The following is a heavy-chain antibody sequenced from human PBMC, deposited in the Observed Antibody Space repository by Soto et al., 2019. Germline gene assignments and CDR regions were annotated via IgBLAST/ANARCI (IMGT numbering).Heavy chain of an antibody. J-gene: IGHJ4*02. D-gene: IGHD3-16*01. V-gene: IGHV3-33*03. Sequence: QVQLVESGGGVVQPGRSLRLSCSASGFTFSDYGMTWVRQAPGKGLEWVAVIWFDGHNKYYGDSAKGRFTISRDTSKNPVYLQMNSLRADDTAVYFCARLGGGGMGWALDYWGQGTLVTVSS. CDR3: ARLGGGGMGWALDY. CDR1: GFTFSDYG. CDR2: IWFDGHNK.